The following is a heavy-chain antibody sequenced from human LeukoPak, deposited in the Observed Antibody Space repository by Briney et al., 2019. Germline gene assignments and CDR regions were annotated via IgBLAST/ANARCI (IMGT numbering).Heavy chain of an antibody. J-gene: IGHJ6*02. Sequence: SGGSLRLSCAASGFTFSSYGMHWVRQAPGKGLEWVAVIWYDGSNKYYADSVKGRFTISRDNSKNTLYLQMNSLRAEDTAVYYCAREYCSGGSCYSYYYGMDVWGQGTTVTVSS. CDR3: AREYCSGGSCYSYYYGMDV. D-gene: IGHD2-15*01. CDR1: GFTFSSYG. V-gene: IGHV3-33*08. CDR2: IWYDGSNK.